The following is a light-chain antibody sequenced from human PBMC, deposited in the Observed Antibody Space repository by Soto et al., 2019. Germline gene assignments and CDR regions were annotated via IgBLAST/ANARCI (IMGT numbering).Light chain of an antibody. CDR2: AAS. J-gene: IGKJ1*01. V-gene: IGKV1-39*01. CDR1: QSISSY. Sequence: DIQMTPSPSSLSASVGDRVTITCRASQSISSYWYQQKPGKAPKLLLYAASTLQSGVPSRFSGSGSGTDFTLTISSLHPQDFATYFCQQSYSTPSWTFGQGTKVEIK. CDR3: QQSYSTPSWT.